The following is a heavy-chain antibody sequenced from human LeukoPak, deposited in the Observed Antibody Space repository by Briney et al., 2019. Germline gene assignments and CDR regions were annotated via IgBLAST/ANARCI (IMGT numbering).Heavy chain of an antibody. Sequence: GGSQRLSCAASGFTFSKSWMLWVRHAPGKGLESLSRINTDGTVTTYADSVKGRFTVSRDNADTTMFLQMNSVRDEDTVVYYCATKQWLAPPPDSWGQGTPVTVSS. CDR2: INTDGTVT. V-gene: IGHV3-74*01. D-gene: IGHD6-19*01. CDR1: GFTFSKSW. J-gene: IGHJ4*02. CDR3: ATKQWLAPPPDS.